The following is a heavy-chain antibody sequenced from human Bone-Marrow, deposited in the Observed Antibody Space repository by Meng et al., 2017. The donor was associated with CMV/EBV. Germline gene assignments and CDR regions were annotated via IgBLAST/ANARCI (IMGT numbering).Heavy chain of an antibody. J-gene: IGHJ4*02. CDR3: EGGDGY. CDR2: INEDGSLN. Sequence: GEYLKISCAASGFTFSRSWMSWVRQAPGKGPEWVANINEDGSLNHYVDSVKGRFTISRDNAQNSLYLQMNSLRGDDTAVYYCEGGDGYWGQGTLVTVSS. V-gene: IGHV3-7*04. CDR1: GFTFSRSW.